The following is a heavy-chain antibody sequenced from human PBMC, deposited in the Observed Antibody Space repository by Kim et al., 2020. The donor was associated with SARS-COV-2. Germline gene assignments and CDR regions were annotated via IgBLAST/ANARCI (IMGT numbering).Heavy chain of an antibody. V-gene: IGHV4-34*01. CDR1: GGSFSGYY. D-gene: IGHD6-13*01. Sequence: SETLSLTCAVYGGSFSGYYWSWIRQPPGKGLEWIGEINHSGSTNYNPSLKSRVTISVDTSKNQFSLKLSSVTAADTAVYYCARGDNTKPWARYIAAAAPNYYYYGMDVWGQGTTVTVSS. J-gene: IGHJ6*02. CDR3: ARGDNTKPWARYIAAAAPNYYYYGMDV. CDR2: INHSGST.